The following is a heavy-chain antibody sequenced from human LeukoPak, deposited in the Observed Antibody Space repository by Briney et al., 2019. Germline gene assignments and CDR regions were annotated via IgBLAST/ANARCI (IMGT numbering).Heavy chain of an antibody. CDR2: IKQDGSEK. Sequence: GGSLRLSCAASGFTFSSYWMSWVRQAPGKGLEWVANIKQDGSEKYYVDSVKGRFTISRDNAKNSLYLQMNSLRAGDTAVYYCARIRGRLDYYYGMDVWGQGTTVTVSS. CDR1: GFTFSSYW. V-gene: IGHV3-7*01. D-gene: IGHD2-15*01. CDR3: ARIRGRLDYYYGMDV. J-gene: IGHJ6*02.